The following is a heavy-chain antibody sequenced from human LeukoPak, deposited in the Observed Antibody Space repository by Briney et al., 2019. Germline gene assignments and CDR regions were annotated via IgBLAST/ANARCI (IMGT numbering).Heavy chain of an antibody. CDR1: GGSITSNPYY. D-gene: IGHD6-6*01. V-gene: IGHV4-39*07. J-gene: IGHJ6*03. CDR3: ARDWGVGGRPGYMDV. CDR2: IYNTGTT. Sequence: SETLSLTCSVSGGSITSNPYYWGWIRQPPGKGLEWIGIIYNTGTTYYNPSLTSRVTISFDTSNNVFSLRLTSVTAADTAVYFCARDWGVGGRPGYMDVWGKGTTVTVPS.